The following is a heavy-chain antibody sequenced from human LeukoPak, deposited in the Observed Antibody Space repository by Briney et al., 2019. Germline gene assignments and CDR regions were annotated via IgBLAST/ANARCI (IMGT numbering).Heavy chain of an antibody. J-gene: IGHJ6*03. CDR2: ISWDGGST. CDR3: AKDSRYLARDYYYYMDV. V-gene: IGHV3-43D*03. CDR1: GFTFDDYA. Sequence: AGGSLRLSCAASGFTFDDYAMHWVRQAPGKGLEWVSLISWDGGSTYYADSVKGRFTISRDNSKNSLYLQMNSLRAEDTALYYCAKDSRYLARDYYYYMDVWGKGTTVTVSS. D-gene: IGHD3-9*01.